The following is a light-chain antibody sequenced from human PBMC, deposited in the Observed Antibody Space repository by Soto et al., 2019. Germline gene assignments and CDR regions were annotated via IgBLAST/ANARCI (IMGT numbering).Light chain of an antibody. V-gene: IGKV3-20*01. CDR2: DAC. CDR1: QSVSSNY. Sequence: ESVLTQSPGTLSLSPGDRATVSCRVSQSVSSNYLAWYQQKPVQAPRLVIYDACSRATGIPDRFSGSGSGTDFTLIISSLEPEDFAVYYCQQYNRSPWTFGQGTKVEVK. CDR3: QQYNRSPWT. J-gene: IGKJ1*01.